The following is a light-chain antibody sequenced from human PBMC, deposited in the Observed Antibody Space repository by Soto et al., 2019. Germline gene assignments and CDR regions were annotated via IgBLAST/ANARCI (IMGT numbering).Light chain of an antibody. Sequence: EMEMSRAGYSLSAWGGPRVTINYQASQDISNYLNWYQQKPGKAPKLLIYDASILESGVPSRFSGSGSGTEFTLAISSLQPDDFATYYCQQHSSYSETFGQGTKVDIK. CDR3: QQHSSYSET. J-gene: IGKJ1*01. CDR2: DAS. V-gene: IGKV1-5*01. CDR1: QDISNY.